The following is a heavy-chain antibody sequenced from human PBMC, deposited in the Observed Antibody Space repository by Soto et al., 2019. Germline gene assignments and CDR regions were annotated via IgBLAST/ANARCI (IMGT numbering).Heavy chain of an antibody. CDR1: GFTFSTYT. V-gene: IGHV3-21*01. J-gene: IGHJ5*01. Sequence: PGGSLRLSCAASGFTFSTYTMNWVRQAPGKGLEWISSISSGSSYIYYAGSVKGRFTISRDNAKNSLFLQMNSLGADDTAVYYCARDILSGGAYPDSWGQGTKVTV. CDR3: ARDILSGGAYPDS. D-gene: IGHD3-10*01. CDR2: ISSGSSYI.